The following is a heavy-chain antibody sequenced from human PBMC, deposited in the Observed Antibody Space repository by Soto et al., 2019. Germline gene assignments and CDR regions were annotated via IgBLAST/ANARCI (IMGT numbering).Heavy chain of an antibody. V-gene: IGHV4-39*01. CDR3: ARWGSRDGYNYGDYYFDY. CDR1: GGSISSSSYY. D-gene: IGHD5-12*01. Sequence: SETLSLTCTVSGGSISSSSYYWGWIRQPPGKGLEWIGSIYYSGSTYYNPSLKSRVTISVDTSKNQFSLKLSSVTAADTAVYYCARWGSRDGYNYGDYYFDYWGQGTLVTVSS. J-gene: IGHJ4*02. CDR2: IYYSGST.